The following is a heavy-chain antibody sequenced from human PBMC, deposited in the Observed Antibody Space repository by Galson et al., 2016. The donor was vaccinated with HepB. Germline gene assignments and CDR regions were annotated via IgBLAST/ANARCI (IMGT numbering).Heavy chain of an antibody. CDR2: IIAFSGAS. J-gene: IGHJ3*01. CDR1: GGNFRSFV. CDR3: TRGSSNTVRPAFDL. V-gene: IGHV1-69*13. D-gene: IGHD4-11*01. Sequence: SVKVSCKASGGNFRSFVINWVRQAPGQGLEWMGGIIAFSGASNYAQKFQGRVIITADESTSTSYMDVSSLTSEDTAVYYCTRGSSNTVRPAFDLWGQGTTVSVSA.